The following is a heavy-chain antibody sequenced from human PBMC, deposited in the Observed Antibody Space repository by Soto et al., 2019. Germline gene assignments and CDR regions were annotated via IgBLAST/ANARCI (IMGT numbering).Heavy chain of an antibody. CDR3: ARVYHYYFDY. Sequence: QVQLVQSGAEVKKPGASVKVSCKASGYTFTNHDINWVRQAPGQGLEWMGWISAYNGNTNYAQNFQGRVTMTTDTSTITAYMELRSLRSDDTAVYYCARVYHYYFDYWGQGSLVTVSS. V-gene: IGHV1-18*01. CDR1: GYTFTNHD. J-gene: IGHJ4*02. CDR2: ISAYNGNT. D-gene: IGHD2-2*01.